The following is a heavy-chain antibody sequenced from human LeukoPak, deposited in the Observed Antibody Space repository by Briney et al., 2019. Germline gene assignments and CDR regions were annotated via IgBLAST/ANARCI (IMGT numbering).Heavy chain of an antibody. Sequence: PGGSLRLSCTGSGFIFSTYWMHWVRQAPGKGLEWVANIKQDGSEKYYVDSVKGRFTISRDNAKNSLYLQMNSLRAEDTAVYYCARDYSLGYWGQGTLVTVSS. J-gene: IGHJ4*02. V-gene: IGHV3-7*01. CDR3: ARDYSLGY. CDR2: IKQDGSEK. CDR1: GFIFSTYW. D-gene: IGHD2-21*01.